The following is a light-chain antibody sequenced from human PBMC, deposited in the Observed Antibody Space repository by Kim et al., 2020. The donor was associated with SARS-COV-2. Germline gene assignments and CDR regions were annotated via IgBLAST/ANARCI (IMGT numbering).Light chain of an antibody. CDR3: QQGYTTPLT. Sequence: DIQMTQSPSSLSASVGDRVTITCRASQSISTDLNWYQQKPGKAPKLLIYATSSLQSGVPSRFSGSGSGTEFTLSINGLQPEDFASYFCQQGYTTPLTFGEGTKLEIK. CDR2: ATS. V-gene: IGKV1-39*01. CDR1: QSISTD. J-gene: IGKJ2*01.